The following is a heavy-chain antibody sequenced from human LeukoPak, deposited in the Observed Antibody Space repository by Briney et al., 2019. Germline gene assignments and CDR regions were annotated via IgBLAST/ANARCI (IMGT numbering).Heavy chain of an antibody. D-gene: IGHD2-2*01. J-gene: IGHJ5*02. CDR1: GYTFTSYG. Sequence: ASVKVSCKASGYTFTSYGISWVRQAPGRGLEWMGWISAYNGNTNYAQKLQGRVTMTTDTSTSTAYMELRSLRSDDTAVYYCARAPQRIPAALNWFDPWGQGTLVTVSS. CDR3: ARAPQRIPAALNWFDP. CDR2: ISAYNGNT. V-gene: IGHV1-18*01.